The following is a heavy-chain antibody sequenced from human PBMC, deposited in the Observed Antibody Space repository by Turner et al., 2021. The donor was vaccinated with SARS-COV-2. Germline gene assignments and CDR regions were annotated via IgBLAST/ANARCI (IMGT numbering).Heavy chain of an antibody. J-gene: IGHJ6*02. CDR3: AGAPEEVLYNLGTGSPYYFYGLDV. D-gene: IGHD3-16*01. CDR2: INPSSGGE. CDR1: AYTFPGNY. V-gene: IGHV1-2*02. Sequence: QVQLVQSGAEVKKPVASVTVSCKASAYTFPGNYMHWVRQAPGQGLELMEWINPSSGGERYEQRFQVRVTMTRDTSISTAKMELSRRRSDDTAVDYCAGAPEEVLYNLGTGSPYYFYGLDVWGQGTTVTVSS.